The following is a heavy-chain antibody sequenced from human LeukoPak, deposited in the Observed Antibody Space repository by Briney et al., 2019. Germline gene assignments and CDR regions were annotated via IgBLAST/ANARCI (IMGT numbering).Heavy chain of an antibody. V-gene: IGHV1-69*06. CDR1: GGTFSSYA. D-gene: IGHD6-13*01. CDR3: ARVAAAGTNWFDP. Sequence: SVKVSCKASGGTFSSYAISWVRQAPGQGLEWMGGIIPIFGTANYAQKFQGRVTITADKSTSTAYMELSSLRSEDTAVYYCARVAAAGTNWFDPWGQGTLVTVSS. CDR2: IIPIFGTA. J-gene: IGHJ5*02.